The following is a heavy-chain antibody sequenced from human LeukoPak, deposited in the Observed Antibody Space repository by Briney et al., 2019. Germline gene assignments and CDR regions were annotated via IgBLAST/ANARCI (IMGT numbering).Heavy chain of an antibody. CDR1: GYMFSNYW. Sequence: GESLKISCEGSGYMFSNYWIGWVRQMPGKGLEWMGIIYPGDSDTTYSPSFQGQVTISADTSINTAYVQWTRLKASDTAMNYCASTEPIHDGFDLCGPGKKVTVSS. CDR3: ASTEPIHDGFDL. D-gene: IGHD1-26*01. CDR2: IYPGDSDT. V-gene: IGHV5-51*01. J-gene: IGHJ3*01.